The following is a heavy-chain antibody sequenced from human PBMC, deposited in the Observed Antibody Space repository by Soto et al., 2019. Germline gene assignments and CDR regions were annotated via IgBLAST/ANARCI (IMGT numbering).Heavy chain of an antibody. J-gene: IGHJ6*02. V-gene: IGHV5-51*01. Sequence: GESLKISCKGSGYSFTSYWIGWVRQMPGKGLEWIGIIYPGDSDTRYSPSFQGQVTISADKSISTAYLQWSSLKASDTAMYYCARQPYSSGTLDYYYGMDVWGQGTTVTVSS. CDR2: IYPGDSDT. CDR3: ARQPYSSGTLDYYYGMDV. D-gene: IGHD6-19*01. CDR1: GYSFTSYW.